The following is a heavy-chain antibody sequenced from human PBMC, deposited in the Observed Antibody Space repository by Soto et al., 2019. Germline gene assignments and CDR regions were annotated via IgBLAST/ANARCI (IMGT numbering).Heavy chain of an antibody. CDR3: ARDRTYYYDSSGYYYGPFDY. Sequence: GGSLRLSCAASGFTFSSYAMHWVRQAPGKGLEWVAVISYDGSNKYYADSVKGRFTISRDNSKNTLYLQMNSPRAEDTAVYYCARDRTYYYDSSGYYYGPFDYWGQGTLVTVSS. J-gene: IGHJ4*02. V-gene: IGHV3-30-3*01. CDR2: ISYDGSNK. D-gene: IGHD3-22*01. CDR1: GFTFSSYA.